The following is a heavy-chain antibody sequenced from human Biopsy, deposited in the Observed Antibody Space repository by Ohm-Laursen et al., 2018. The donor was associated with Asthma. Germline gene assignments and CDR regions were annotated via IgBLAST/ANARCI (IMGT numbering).Heavy chain of an antibody. Sequence: LSLTCAASGFAVSRDYMFWVRQAPGKGLEWVSVIYSGGTSHTADSVRGRCTISRDYSKNTLYLQMHSLRAEDTAVYYCARGDSSNWSHYYFDYWGRGTLVTVSS. J-gene: IGHJ4*02. CDR3: ARGDSSNWSHYYFDY. D-gene: IGHD3-22*01. CDR2: IYSGGTS. CDR1: GFAVSRDY. V-gene: IGHV3-53*01.